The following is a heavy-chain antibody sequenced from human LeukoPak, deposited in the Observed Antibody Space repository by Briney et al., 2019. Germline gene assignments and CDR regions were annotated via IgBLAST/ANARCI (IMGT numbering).Heavy chain of an antibody. CDR3: ASALRTGDNYFDY. V-gene: IGHV1-18*01. CDR2: ISGYNGNT. CDR1: GYTFTNYG. J-gene: IGHJ4*02. Sequence: ASVKVSCKTSGYTFTNYGISWVRQAPGQGLEWMGWISGYNGNTNYAQKLQGRVTMTTDTSTSTAYMELRSLRPDDTAVHYCASALRTGDNYFDYWGQGTLVTVSS. D-gene: IGHD1-1*01.